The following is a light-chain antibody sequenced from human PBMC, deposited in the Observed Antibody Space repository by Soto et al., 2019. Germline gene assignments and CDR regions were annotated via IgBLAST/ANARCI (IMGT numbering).Light chain of an antibody. J-gene: IGKJ1*01. CDR2: GAS. CDR3: QQYNNWPWT. V-gene: IGKV3-15*01. Sequence: EIVLTQSPGTLSLSPGERATLSCMASQSVSSSYLAWYQQEPGQAPRLLIYGASTRATGIPARFSGSGSGTEFTLTISSLQSEDFAVYYCQQYNNWPWTFGQGTKVDIK. CDR1: QSVSSSY.